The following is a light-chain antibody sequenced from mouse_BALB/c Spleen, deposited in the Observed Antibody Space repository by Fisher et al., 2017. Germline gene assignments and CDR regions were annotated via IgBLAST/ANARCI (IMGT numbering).Light chain of an antibody. CDR3: QQRSSYPFT. J-gene: IGKJ4*01. CDR1: SSVSY. Sequence: IVMTQSTAIMSASPGEKVTMTCSASSSVSYMHWFQQKPCTSPKLWIYSTSNLASGVPARFSGSGSGTSYSLTIIRMEAEDAATYYCQQRSSYPFTFGSGTKLEIK. V-gene: IGKV4-57*01. CDR2: STS.